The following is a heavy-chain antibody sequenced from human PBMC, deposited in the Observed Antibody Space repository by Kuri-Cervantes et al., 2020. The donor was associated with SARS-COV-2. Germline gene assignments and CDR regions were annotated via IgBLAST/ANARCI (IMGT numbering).Heavy chain of an antibody. J-gene: IGHJ4*02. CDR2: IYVHRT. D-gene: IGHD6-13*01. CDR1: RFPFSSYW. CDR3: ARGRYTNSWYYFDY. Sequence: GESLKISCAASRFPFSSYWMSWVRQAPGKGLEWVSVIYVHRTEYADSVKGRFTISRDNSNNTVYLQMDSLRAEDAAVYYCARGRYTNSWYYFDYWGQGTLVTVSS. V-gene: IGHV3-23*03.